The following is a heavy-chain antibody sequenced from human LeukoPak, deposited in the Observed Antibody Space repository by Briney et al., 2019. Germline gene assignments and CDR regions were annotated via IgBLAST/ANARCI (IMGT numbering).Heavy chain of an antibody. Sequence: GESLKISCKGSGYSFSSYWIGWVRQIPGKGLEWMGIIFPGDSDTRYSPSFQGQVTISADKSISTAYLQWGSLKASDTAMYYCARLGYYGSGSYYSFDYWGQGTLVTVSS. CDR2: IFPGDSDT. J-gene: IGHJ4*02. D-gene: IGHD3-10*01. CDR1: GYSFSSYW. CDR3: ARLGYYGSGSYYSFDY. V-gene: IGHV5-51*01.